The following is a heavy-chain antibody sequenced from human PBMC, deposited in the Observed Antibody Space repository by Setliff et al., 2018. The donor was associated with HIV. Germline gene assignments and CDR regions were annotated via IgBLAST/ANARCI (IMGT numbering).Heavy chain of an antibody. V-gene: IGHV4-4*08. Sequence: PSETLSLTCTVSNGSINNHYWNWIRQSPGKGLEWIGRIYTYGSTTYNPSLKSRVTISIDTSKNQFSLKLSSVTATDTAVYYCASPYYYDSSGYWYFDLWGRGTLVTVSS. CDR3: ASPYYYDSSGYWYFDL. CDR2: IYTYGST. D-gene: IGHD3-22*01. J-gene: IGHJ2*01. CDR1: NGSINNHY.